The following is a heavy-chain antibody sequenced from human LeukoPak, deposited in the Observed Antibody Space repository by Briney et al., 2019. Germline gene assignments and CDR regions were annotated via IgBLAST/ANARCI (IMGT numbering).Heavy chain of an antibody. D-gene: IGHD6-19*01. CDR2: ISNSGGGT. CDR1: AFRFSDHG. CDR3: AMERQWLAFDY. J-gene: IGHJ4*02. Sequence: PGGSLRLSCAASAFRFSDHGMHWVRQAPGKGLEWVSAISNSGGGTYYADSVKGRFTISRDNSKNTLYLQMNSLRAEDTAVYYCAMERQWLAFDYWGQGTLVTVSS. V-gene: IGHV3-23*01.